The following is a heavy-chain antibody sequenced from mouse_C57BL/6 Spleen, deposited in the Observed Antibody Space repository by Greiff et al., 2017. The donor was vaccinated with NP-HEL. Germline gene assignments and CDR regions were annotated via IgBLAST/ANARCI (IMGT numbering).Heavy chain of an antibody. J-gene: IGHJ2*01. CDR2: IYPGSGST. CDR1: GYTFTSYW. Sequence: VQLQQPGAELVKPGASVKMSCKASGYTFTSYWITWVKQRPGQGLEWIGDIYPGSGSTNYNEKFKSKATLTVDTSSRTAYMQLSSLTSEDSAFYYCARYPHYYGSSFYFDYWGQGTTLTVSS. D-gene: IGHD1-1*01. V-gene: IGHV1-55*01. CDR3: ARYPHYYGSSFYFDY.